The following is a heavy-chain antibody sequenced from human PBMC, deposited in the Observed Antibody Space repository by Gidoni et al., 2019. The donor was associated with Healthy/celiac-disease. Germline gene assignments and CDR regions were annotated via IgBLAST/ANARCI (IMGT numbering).Heavy chain of an antibody. J-gene: IGHJ3*02. CDR2: INHSGST. Sequence: QVQLQKWGAGLLKPSETLSLNCAVYGGSFRGYYWSWIRQPPGKGLEWIGEINHSGSTNDNPSLKSRVTRAVDTSKNQVALKLSSVTAADTAVYYCASSKYYYGSGSYYHAFDIWGQGTMVTVS. D-gene: IGHD3-10*01. V-gene: IGHV4-34*01. CDR1: GGSFRGYY. CDR3: ASSKYYYGSGSYYHAFDI.